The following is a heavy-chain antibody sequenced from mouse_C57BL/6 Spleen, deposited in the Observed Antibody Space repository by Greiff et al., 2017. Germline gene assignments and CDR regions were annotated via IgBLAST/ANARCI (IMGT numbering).Heavy chain of an antibody. CDR2: IYWDDDK. CDR1: GFSLSTSGMG. V-gene: IGHV8-12*01. D-gene: IGHD2-5*01. J-gene: IGHJ2*01. CDR3: GRRKAYSNPFDY. Sequence: QVTLKESGPGLSQSSQTLSLSCYFSGFSLSTSGMGVSWIRQPSGKGLEWLAHIYWDDDKRNNPSLKSRHTISNDTSRNQVVLKLTSVDTADTAAYYCGRRKAYSNPFDYWGQGTTLTVSS.